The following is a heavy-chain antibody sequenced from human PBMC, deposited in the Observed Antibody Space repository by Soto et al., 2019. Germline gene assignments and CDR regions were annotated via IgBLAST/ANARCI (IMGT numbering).Heavy chain of an antibody. V-gene: IGHV1-46*01. CDR3: ARGGGTLDY. CDR1: GYTFINYA. CDR2: ISPRDGTT. J-gene: IGHJ4*02. Sequence: QVQLVQSGAEVKKSGASVKVSCKASGYTFINYAMYWVRQAPGQGLEGMGIISPRDGTTTYAQNFQDRVTMTRDTSTRTVYMELSSLRSEDTAVYYCARGGGTLDYWGQGTLVTVSS.